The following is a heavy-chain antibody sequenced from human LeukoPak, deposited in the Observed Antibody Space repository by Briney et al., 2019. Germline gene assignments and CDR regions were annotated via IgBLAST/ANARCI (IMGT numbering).Heavy chain of an antibody. CDR1: GGTFSSYA. Sequence: GASVKVSCKASGGTFSSYAISWVRQAPGQGLEWVGGIIPIFGTANYAQKFKGRVTITADKSTSTAYMELSSLRSEDTAVYYCARDRCSSTSCYAGDWFDPWGQGTLVTVSS. CDR2: IIPIFGTA. V-gene: IGHV1-69*06. CDR3: ARDRCSSTSCYAGDWFDP. J-gene: IGHJ5*02. D-gene: IGHD2-2*01.